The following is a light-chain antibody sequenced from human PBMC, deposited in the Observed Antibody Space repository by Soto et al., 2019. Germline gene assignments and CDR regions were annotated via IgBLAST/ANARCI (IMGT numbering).Light chain of an antibody. Sequence: GDRVTITCRASQSISSYLNWYQQKPGKAPKLLIYAASSLQSGVPSRFSGSGSGTDFTLTISSLQPEDFATYYCQQSYRTSWTFGQGTKVDIK. J-gene: IGKJ1*01. V-gene: IGKV1-39*01. CDR2: AAS. CDR3: QQSYRTSWT. CDR1: QSISSY.